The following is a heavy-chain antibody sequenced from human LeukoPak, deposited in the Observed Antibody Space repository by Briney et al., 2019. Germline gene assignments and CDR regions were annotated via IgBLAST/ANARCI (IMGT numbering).Heavy chain of an antibody. V-gene: IGHV3-9*01. CDR2: SSWNSGRI. CDR3: GKASGIAAASDY. Sequence: GGSLSLSRAASGFTLDDYAMHCVRHAPGKGLQRVSGSSWNSGRISYADSVMGRFTISRDKAKNSLYLQMNSPRAQDTALYYCGKASGIAAASDYWGQGTLVTVSS. J-gene: IGHJ4*02. D-gene: IGHD6-13*01. CDR1: GFTLDDYA.